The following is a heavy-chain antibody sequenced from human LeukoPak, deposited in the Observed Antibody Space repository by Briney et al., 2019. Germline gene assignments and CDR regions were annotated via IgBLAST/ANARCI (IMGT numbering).Heavy chain of an antibody. J-gene: IGHJ3*02. D-gene: IGHD3-22*01. V-gene: IGHV3-23*01. CDR3: ARSPRDSSGSYYSAFDM. CDR1: GFTFSSYA. CDR2: ISESGGST. Sequence: GGSLRLSCAASGFTFSSYAMSWVRQAPGKGLEWVSNISESGGSTYYADSVKGRLTISRDNSKNTLYLQMNSLRAEDTAVYYCARSPRDSSGSYYSAFDMWSQGTMVTVSA.